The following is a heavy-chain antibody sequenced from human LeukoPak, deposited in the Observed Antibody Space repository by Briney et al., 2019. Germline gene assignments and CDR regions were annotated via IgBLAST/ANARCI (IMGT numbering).Heavy chain of an antibody. CDR1: GYTFTSYG. Sequence: ASVKVSCKASGYTFTSYGISWVRQARGQGLEWMGWISAYNGNTNYAQKLQGRVTMTTDTSTSTAYMELRSLRSDDTAVYYCARANYDSSGYYFDYWGQGTLATVSS. V-gene: IGHV1-18*01. J-gene: IGHJ4*02. CDR3: ARANYDSSGYYFDY. CDR2: ISAYNGNT. D-gene: IGHD3-22*01.